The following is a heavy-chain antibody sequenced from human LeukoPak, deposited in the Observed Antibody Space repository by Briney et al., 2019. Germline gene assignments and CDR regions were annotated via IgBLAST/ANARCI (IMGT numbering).Heavy chain of an antibody. CDR1: GFTFSSYA. V-gene: IGHV3-23*01. D-gene: IGHD6-19*01. CDR3: AEPSGWSSSGL. J-gene: IGHJ4*02. Sequence: GGSLRLSCAASGFTFSSYAMSWVRQAPGKGLEWVSAISGSGGSTYYADSVKGRFTISRDNSKNTLYLQMNSLRAEDTAVYYCAEPSGWSSSGLWGQGTLVTVSS. CDR2: ISGSGGST.